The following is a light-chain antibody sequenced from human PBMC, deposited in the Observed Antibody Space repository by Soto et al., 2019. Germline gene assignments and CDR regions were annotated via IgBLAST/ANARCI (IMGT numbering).Light chain of an antibody. CDR1: SSDVGGYNY. Sequence: SALTQPASVSGSPGQSITISCTGTSSDVGGYNYVSWYQQHPGKAPKLMIYDVSNRPSGVSNRFSGSKSGNTASLTISGLQAEDEADYYCSSYTSSSTRWLFGGGTKLTV. V-gene: IGLV2-14*01. CDR3: SSYTSSSTRWL. CDR2: DVS. J-gene: IGLJ3*02.